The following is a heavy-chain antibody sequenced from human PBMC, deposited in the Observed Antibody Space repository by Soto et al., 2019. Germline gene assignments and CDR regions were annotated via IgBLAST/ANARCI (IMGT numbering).Heavy chain of an antibody. CDR2: TYYRSKWYN. J-gene: IGHJ3*02. Sequence: SQTLSLTCAISGDSVSSNIAAWNWIRQSPSRGLEWLGRTYYRSKWYNDYAVSVKSRITINPDTSKNQFSLQLNSVTPEDTAVYYCVRGSSDYIWGSYRSSAFDIWGQGTMVTVSS. CDR3: VRGSSDYIWGSYRSSAFDI. CDR1: GDSVSSNIAA. V-gene: IGHV6-1*01. D-gene: IGHD3-16*02.